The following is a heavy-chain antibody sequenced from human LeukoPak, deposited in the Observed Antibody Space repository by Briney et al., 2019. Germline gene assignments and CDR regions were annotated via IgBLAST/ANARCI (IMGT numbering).Heavy chain of an antibody. CDR2: IYHSGST. CDR1: GGSISSSNW. Sequence: SETLSLTCAGSGGSISSSNWWSWVHQPPGKGLEWIGEIYHSGSTNYNPSLKSRVTISVDKSKNQFSLKLSSVTAADTAVYYCASQGDYYYYGMDVWGKGTTVTVSS. CDR3: ASQGDYYYYGMDV. J-gene: IGHJ6*04. V-gene: IGHV4-4*02.